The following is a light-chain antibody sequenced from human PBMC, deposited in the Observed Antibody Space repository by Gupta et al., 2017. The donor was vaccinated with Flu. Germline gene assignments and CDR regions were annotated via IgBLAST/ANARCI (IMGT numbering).Light chain of an antibody. CDR3: SSYAGSDKDV. J-gene: IGLJ1*01. CDR1: SSDVGGCNY. V-gene: IGLV2-8*01. Sequence: SVTISCTGTSSDVGGCNYVSWYQQHPGKVPKLMIYEVSQRPSGVPDRFSGSKSGYTASLTVSGLQAEEEADYYCSSYAGSDKDVFGTGTKVSVL. CDR2: EVS.